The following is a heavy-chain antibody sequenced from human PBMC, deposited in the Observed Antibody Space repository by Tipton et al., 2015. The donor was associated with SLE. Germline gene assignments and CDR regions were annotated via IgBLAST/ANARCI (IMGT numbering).Heavy chain of an antibody. CDR3: ARETEDTGWIHSRDYIYYYYYVDV. J-gene: IGHJ6*03. D-gene: IGHD6-19*01. V-gene: IGHV4-59*12. CDR1: DDGSISSYY. CDR2: ISFGGGS. Sequence: TLSLTCTVSDDGSISSYYWNWIRQSPGKGLEWIGYISFGGGSYYNPSLKSRVTISLDTSKNQFSLELSSVTAADTAVYYCARETEDTGWIHSRDYIYYYYYVDVWGQGTTVTVSS.